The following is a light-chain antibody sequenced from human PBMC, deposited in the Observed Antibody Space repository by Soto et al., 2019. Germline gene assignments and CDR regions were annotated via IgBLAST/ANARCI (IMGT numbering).Light chain of an antibody. Sequence: QSVLTQSPSASASLGASVKLTCTLSSVHSSYAIAWHQQQPEKGPRYLMKLNSDGSHGRGDGIPDRFSGSSSGAVRYLTISSLQSEDEADYYCQTWGTGIQVFGGGTKLTVL. CDR1: SVHSSYA. CDR3: QTWGTGIQV. V-gene: IGLV4-69*01. J-gene: IGLJ3*02. CDR2: LNSDGSH.